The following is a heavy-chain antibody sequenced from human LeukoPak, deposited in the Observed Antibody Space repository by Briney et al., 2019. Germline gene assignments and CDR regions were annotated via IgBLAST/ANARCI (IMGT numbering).Heavy chain of an antibody. J-gene: IGHJ6*02. V-gene: IGHV3-21*01. Sequence: GGSLRLSCAASGCTFSSYSLNWVRQAPGKGLEWVSSISSSSSYIYYADSVKGRFTISRDNAKNSLYLQMNSLRAEDTAVYYCARDVGGYYYGMDVWGQGTTVTVSS. CDR3: ARDVGGYYYGMDV. D-gene: IGHD3-10*01. CDR2: ISSSSSYI. CDR1: GCTFSSYS.